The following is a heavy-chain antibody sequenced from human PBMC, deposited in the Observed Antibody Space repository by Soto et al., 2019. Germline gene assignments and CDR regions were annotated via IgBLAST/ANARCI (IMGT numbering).Heavy chain of an antibody. CDR1: GGSISSGGYS. Sequence: SETLSLTCAVSGGSISSGGYSWSWIRQPPGKGLEWIGYIYHSGSTYYNPSLKSRVTISVGRSKNQFSLKLSSVTAADTAVYYCARGKRDGYYDSSGYLDYWGQGTLVTVSS. J-gene: IGHJ4*02. CDR3: ARGKRDGYYDSSGYLDY. CDR2: IYHSGST. V-gene: IGHV4-30-2*01. D-gene: IGHD3-22*01.